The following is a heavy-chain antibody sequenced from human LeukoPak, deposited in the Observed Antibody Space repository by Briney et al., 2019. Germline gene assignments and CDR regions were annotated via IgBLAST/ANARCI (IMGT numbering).Heavy chain of an antibody. Sequence: GGSLRLSCAASGFTFSSYSMNWVRQAPGKGLEWVSSISSSSSYIYYADSVKGRFTISRDNAKNSLYLQMNSLRAEDTAVYYCARDSSWIEVATNNDYWGQGTLVTVSS. J-gene: IGHJ4*02. CDR1: GFTFSSYS. CDR2: ISSSSSYI. D-gene: IGHD5-12*01. V-gene: IGHV3-21*01. CDR3: ARDSSWIEVATNNDY.